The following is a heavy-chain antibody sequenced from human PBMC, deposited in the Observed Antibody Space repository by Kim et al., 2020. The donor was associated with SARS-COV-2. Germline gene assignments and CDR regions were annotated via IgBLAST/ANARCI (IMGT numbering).Heavy chain of an antibody. D-gene: IGHD3-16*02. J-gene: IGHJ6*02. CDR1: RDSISSNSYY. Sequence: SETLSLICAVSRDSISSNSYYWGWLRQPPGKGLEWIGSIFHSGSTYYNPSPKSRVIISLDTSKSQFSLKVNSVTAADTAVYYCARDTGLRLRWDELSSYRSLDYGMDVWGQGTTVVVSS. CDR3: ARDTGLRLRWDELSSYRSLDYGMDV. V-gene: IGHV4-39*07. CDR2: IFHSGST.